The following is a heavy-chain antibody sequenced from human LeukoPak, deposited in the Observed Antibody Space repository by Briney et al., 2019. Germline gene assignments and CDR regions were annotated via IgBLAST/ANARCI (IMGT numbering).Heavy chain of an antibody. V-gene: IGHV3-23*01. D-gene: IGHD1-26*01. CDR3: AKERSPVVGATRFDP. CDR2: ITADGLST. CDR1: GFTFLNYA. Sequence: PGGSLRVSCAGSGFTFLNYAMSWVRQTPGKGLEWVSAITADGLSTYYADSVKGRFTISRDNSKNTLYLQMNSLRAEDTAVYYCAKERSPVVGATRFDPWGQGTLVTVSS. J-gene: IGHJ5*02.